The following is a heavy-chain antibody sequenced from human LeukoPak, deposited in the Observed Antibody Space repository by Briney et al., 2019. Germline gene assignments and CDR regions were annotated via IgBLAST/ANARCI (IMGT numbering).Heavy chain of an antibody. CDR2: ISGSGGST. CDR3: AKSNSGSPRAFDY. CDR1: GFTFSSYG. Sequence: GGSLRLSCAASGFTFSSYGMSWVRQAPGKGLEWVSAISGSGGSTYYADSVKGRFTISRDNSKNTLYLQMNSLRAEDTAVYYCAKSNSGSPRAFDYWGQGTLVTVSS. J-gene: IGHJ4*02. V-gene: IGHV3-23*01. D-gene: IGHD1-26*01.